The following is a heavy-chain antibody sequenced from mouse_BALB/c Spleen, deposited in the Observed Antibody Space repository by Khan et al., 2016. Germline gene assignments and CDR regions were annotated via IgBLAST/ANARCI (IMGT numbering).Heavy chain of an antibody. J-gene: IGHJ4*01. CDR1: GSTFTDYY. Sequence: QVQLQQSGTELPRPGASVKLSCKASGSTFTDYYLHWVKQRTGQGLEWIGEIFPGSGNTYYNEKFKGKASLTADTSSSTAYMQLSSLTSEDSAVYFCARSYYGYFAMDYWGHGASVTVSS. CDR3: ARSYYGYFAMDY. CDR2: IFPGSGNT. D-gene: IGHD1-2*01. V-gene: IGHV1-77*01.